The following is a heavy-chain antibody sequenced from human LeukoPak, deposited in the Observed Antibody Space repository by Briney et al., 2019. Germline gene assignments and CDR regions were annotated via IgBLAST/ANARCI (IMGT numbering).Heavy chain of an antibody. V-gene: IGHV1-3*01. CDR2: INAGNGNT. D-gene: IGHD3-9*01. J-gene: IGHJ4*02. Sequence: GASVKVSCKASGYTSTSYAMHWVRQAPGQRLEWMGWINAGNGNTKYSQKFQGRVTITRDTSASTAYMELSSLRSEDTAVYYCARVDYDILTGYSDVYFDYWGQGTLVTVSS. CDR1: GYTSTSYA. CDR3: ARVDYDILTGYSDVYFDY.